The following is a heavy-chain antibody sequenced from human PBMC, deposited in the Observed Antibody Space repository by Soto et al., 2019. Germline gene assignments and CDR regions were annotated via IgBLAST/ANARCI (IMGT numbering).Heavy chain of an antibody. CDR2: MDPSTGNT. Sequence: QVQLVQSGAEVKKPGASVKVSCKASGYSFTTYDINWMRQASGQGLEWLGWMDPSTGNTGYAQKFQRRVTMTRDTSMNTAFMELSSLTYEDTAVYFCARNRRETGDFDYWGRGTLVTVSS. J-gene: IGHJ4*02. D-gene: IGHD7-27*01. V-gene: IGHV1-8*01. CDR1: GYSFTTYD. CDR3: ARNRRETGDFDY.